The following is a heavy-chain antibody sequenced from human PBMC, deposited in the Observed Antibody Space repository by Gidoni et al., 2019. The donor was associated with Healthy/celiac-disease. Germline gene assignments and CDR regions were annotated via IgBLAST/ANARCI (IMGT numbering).Heavy chain of an antibody. CDR1: GFTFSSYW. J-gene: IGHJ4*02. Sequence: EVQLVESGGGLVQTGGSLRLSCAASGFTFSSYWMHWVRQAPGQGLVWVSRINSDGRSTSYADSVKGRFTISRDNAKNTLYLQMNSLRAEDTAVYYCARDPALWAGDLPDYWGQGTLVTVSS. D-gene: IGHD2-21*01. CDR2: INSDGRST. V-gene: IGHV3-74*01. CDR3: ARDPALWAGDLPDY.